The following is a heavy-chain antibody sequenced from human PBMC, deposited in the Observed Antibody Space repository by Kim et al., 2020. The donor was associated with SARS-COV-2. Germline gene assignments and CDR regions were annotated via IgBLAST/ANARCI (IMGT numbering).Heavy chain of an antibody. J-gene: IGHJ3*02. D-gene: IGHD3-22*01. Sequence: LKGRVTISVATSKNQFALKLSSVTAADTAVYYCARVGDDSSGTRGAFDIWGQGTMVTVSS. V-gene: IGHV4-59*01. CDR3: ARVGDDSSGTRGAFDI.